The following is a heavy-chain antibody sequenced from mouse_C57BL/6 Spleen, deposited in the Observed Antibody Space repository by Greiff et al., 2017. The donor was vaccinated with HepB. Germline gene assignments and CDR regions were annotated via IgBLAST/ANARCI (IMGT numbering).Heavy chain of an antibody. J-gene: IGHJ2*01. V-gene: IGHV1-74*01. CDR1: GYTFTSYW. CDR3: AISTGSYYFDY. Sequence: QVQLKQPGAELVKPGASVKVSCKASGYTFTSYWMHWVKQRPGQGLEWIGRIHPSDSDTNYNQKFKGKATLTVDKSSSTAYMQLSSLTSEDSAVYYCAISTGSYYFDYWGQGTTLTVSS. CDR2: IHPSDSDT. D-gene: IGHD4-1*02.